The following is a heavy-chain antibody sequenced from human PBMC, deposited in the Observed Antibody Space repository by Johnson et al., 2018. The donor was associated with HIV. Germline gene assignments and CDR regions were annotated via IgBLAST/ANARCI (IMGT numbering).Heavy chain of an antibody. J-gene: IGHJ3*02. CDR1: GLTFSSYG. D-gene: IGHD7-27*01. Sequence: QVQLVESGGGVVQPGRSLRLSCAASGLTFSSYGMHWVRQAPGKGLEWVAVIWYDGSNKYYTDSVKGRFTISRDNSKNTLYLQMNSLRAEDTAVYYCASSWGNAFDIWGQGTMVTVSS. CDR3: ASSWGNAFDI. V-gene: IGHV3-30*19. CDR2: IWYDGSNK.